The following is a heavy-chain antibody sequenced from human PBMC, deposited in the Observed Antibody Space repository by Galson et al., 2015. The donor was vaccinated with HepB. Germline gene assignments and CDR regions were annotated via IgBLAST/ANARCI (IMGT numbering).Heavy chain of an antibody. D-gene: IGHD6-19*01. CDR3: ARSASAWYNAFDI. J-gene: IGHJ3*02. CDR2: ISPNSGGT. Sequence: SVKVSCKASGYTFTGYYIHWVRQAPGQGLEWMGWISPNSGGTNYAQKFQGRVTMTRDTSISTAYMELSRLRSDDTAVYYCARSASAWYNAFDIWGQGTMVTVSS. CDR1: GYTFTGYY. V-gene: IGHV1-2*02.